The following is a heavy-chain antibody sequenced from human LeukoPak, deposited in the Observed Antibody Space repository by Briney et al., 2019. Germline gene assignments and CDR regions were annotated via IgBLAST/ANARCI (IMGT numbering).Heavy chain of an antibody. J-gene: IGHJ4*02. D-gene: IGHD2-2*02. Sequence: GGSLRLSCAASGFTVSSNYMSWVRQAPGKGLEWVSVIYSGGSTYYADSVKCRFTISRDNSKNTLYLQMNSLRAEDTAVYYCARPSHYTALVQWDYWGQGTLVTVSS. CDR2: IYSGGST. CDR1: GFTVSSNY. CDR3: ARPSHYTALVQWDY. V-gene: IGHV3-66*01.